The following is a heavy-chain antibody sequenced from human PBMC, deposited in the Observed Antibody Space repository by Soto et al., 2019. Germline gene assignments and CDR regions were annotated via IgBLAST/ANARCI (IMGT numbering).Heavy chain of an antibody. CDR1: GYTFAGYW. J-gene: IGHJ4*02. D-gene: IGHD3-3*01. V-gene: IGHV5-51*01. CDR3: ARGGVSTRTFDY. CDR2: IYPSDSDT. Sequence: VESLKISCQGSGYTFAGYWIAWVRQMPGKGLELMGIIYPSDSDTRYRPSFQGQVTISADKSISSAYLQWSSLRASDTAMYYCARGGVSTRTFDYWGQGTPVTVSS.